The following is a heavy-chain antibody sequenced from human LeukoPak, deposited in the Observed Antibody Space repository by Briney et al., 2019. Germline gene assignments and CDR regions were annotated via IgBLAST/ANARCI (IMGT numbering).Heavy chain of an antibody. D-gene: IGHD2-15*01. V-gene: IGHV1-18*01. CDR3: ARDFVVVVAAIYYNYGMVV. CDR2: ISAYNGNT. J-gene: IGHJ6*02. Sequence: ASGKVSCKAAGYTFTSYGISWVRQAPGQGLELMGWISAYNGNTNYSQKLQGRVRMTTDTSTSTAYMELRSLRSDDTAVYYCARDFVVVVAAIYYNYGMVVWGQGTTVTVSS. CDR1: GYTFTSYG.